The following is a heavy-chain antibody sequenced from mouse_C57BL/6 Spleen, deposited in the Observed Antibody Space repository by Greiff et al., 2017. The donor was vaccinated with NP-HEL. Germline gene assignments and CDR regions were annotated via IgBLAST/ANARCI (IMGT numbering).Heavy chain of an antibody. CDR1: GYSITSGYY. J-gene: IGHJ3*01. Sequence: EVQLQESGPGLVKPSQSLSLTCSVTGYSITSGYYWNWIRQFPGNKLEWMGYISYDGSNNYNPSLKNRISITRDTSKNQFFLKLNSVTTEDTATYYCARGGYYVSFAYWGQGTLVTVSA. V-gene: IGHV3-6*01. CDR2: ISYDGSN. CDR3: ARGGYYVSFAY. D-gene: IGHD2-3*01.